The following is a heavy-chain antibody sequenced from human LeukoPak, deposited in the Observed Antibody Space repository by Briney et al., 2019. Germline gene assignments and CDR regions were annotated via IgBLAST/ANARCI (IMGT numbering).Heavy chain of an antibody. J-gene: IGHJ4*02. V-gene: IGHV3-11*01. D-gene: IGHD5-24*01. CDR3: ARDTLRGWPGNY. CDR2: ISSSGSTI. CDR1: GFTFSDYY. Sequence: GGSLRLSCAASGFTFSDYYMSWIRQAPGKGLEWVSYISSSGSTIYYADSMKGRFTISRDNAKSSLYLQMNSLRAEDTAVYYCARDTLRGWPGNYWGQGTLVTVSS.